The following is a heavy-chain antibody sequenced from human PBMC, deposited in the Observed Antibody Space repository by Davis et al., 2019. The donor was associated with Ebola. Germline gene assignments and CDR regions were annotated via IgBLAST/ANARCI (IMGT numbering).Heavy chain of an antibody. CDR3: TKDMAGHQGAFDV. D-gene: IGHD2-2*01. J-gene: IGHJ3*01. V-gene: IGHV1-69*13. CDR1: GGTFSTYV. CDR2: IIPIFDRT. Sequence: VKVSCKASGGTFSTYVISWVRQAPGQGLEWMGGIIPIFDRTNYAQKFQGRVTITADESTSTAFMELSSLTSEDTALYFCTKDMAGHQGAFDVWGQGTLVTVSS.